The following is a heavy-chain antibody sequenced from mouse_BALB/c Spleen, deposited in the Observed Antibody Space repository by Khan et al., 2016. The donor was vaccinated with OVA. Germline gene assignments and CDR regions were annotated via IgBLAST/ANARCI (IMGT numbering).Heavy chain of an antibody. CDR1: GFTFSTYG. CDR2: ISSGGHYT. D-gene: IGHD2-2*01. V-gene: IGHV5-9-3*01. Sequence: EVELVESGGGLVKPGGSLKLSCSASGFTFSTYGMSWVRQTPEKRLEWVATISSGGHYTFYPDSVKGRCTISRDNAKNTLYLHMSSLRSEDTAMYYCARSLVDYHAMDYWGQGTSVTVSS. J-gene: IGHJ4*01. CDR3: ARSLVDYHAMDY.